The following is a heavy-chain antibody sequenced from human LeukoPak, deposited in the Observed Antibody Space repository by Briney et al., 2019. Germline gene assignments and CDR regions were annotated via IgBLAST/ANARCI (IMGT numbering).Heavy chain of an antibody. CDR2: ISSRGSMT. CDR3: ARPISGWSAFDI. CDR1: GLTFSTYE. V-gene: IGHV3-48*03. Sequence: PGGSLRLSCAASGLTFSTYEMHWVRQAPGRGLEWVSYISSRGSMTYYGDSVKGRFTISRDNSKNSLYLQMNSLRAEDTALYYCARPISGWSAFDIWGHGTVVTVSS. D-gene: IGHD6-19*01. J-gene: IGHJ3*02.